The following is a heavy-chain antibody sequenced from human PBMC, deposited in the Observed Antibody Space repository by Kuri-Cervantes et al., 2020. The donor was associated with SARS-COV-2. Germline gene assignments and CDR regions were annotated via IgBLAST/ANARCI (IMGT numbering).Heavy chain of an antibody. CDR1: GYTFTGYY. Sequence: ASVKVSCKASGYTFTGYYMHWVRQAPGQGLGWMGWINPNSGSTNYAQKFQGRVTMTRDTSISTAYMELSRLRSDDTAVYYCARVPKIGHCSSTSCSGHAFDIWGQGTMVTVSS. V-gene: IGHV1-2*02. CDR2: INPNSGST. CDR3: ARVPKIGHCSSTSCSGHAFDI. J-gene: IGHJ3*02. D-gene: IGHD2-2*01.